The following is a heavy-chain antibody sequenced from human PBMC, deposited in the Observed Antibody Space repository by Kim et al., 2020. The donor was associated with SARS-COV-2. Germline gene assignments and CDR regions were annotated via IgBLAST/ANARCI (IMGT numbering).Heavy chain of an antibody. CDR2: ISSSSSYI. J-gene: IGHJ4*02. D-gene: IGHD2-8*01. V-gene: IGHV3-21*01. Sequence: GGSLRLSCAASGFTFSSYSMNWVRQAPGKGLEWVSSISSSSSYIYYADSVKGRFTISRDNAKNSLYLQMNSLRAEDTAVYYCARLITRIYYFDYWGQGTLVTVSS. CDR3: ARLITRIYYFDY. CDR1: GFTFSSYS.